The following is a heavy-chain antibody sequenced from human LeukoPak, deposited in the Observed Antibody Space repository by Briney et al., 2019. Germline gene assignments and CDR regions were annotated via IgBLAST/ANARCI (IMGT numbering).Heavy chain of an antibody. J-gene: IGHJ6*02. D-gene: IGHD6-13*01. Sequence: GGSLRLSCAASGFTFSSYAMSWVRQAPGKGLEWVSAISGSGGSTYYADSVKGRFTISRDNSKNTLYLQMNSLRAEDTAVYYCTTEGVIAAATYGMDVWGQGTTVTVSS. CDR2: ISGSGGST. CDR3: TTEGVIAAATYGMDV. CDR1: GFTFSSYA. V-gene: IGHV3-23*01.